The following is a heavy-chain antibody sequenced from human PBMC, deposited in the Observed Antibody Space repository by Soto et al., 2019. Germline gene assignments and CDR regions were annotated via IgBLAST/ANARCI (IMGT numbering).Heavy chain of an antibody. Sequence: PGVSLRLSWAASGFTFSDYYMSWIRQAPGKGLEWVSYISSSGSTIYYADSVKGRFTISRDNAKNSLYLQMNSLRAEDTAVYYFAGDLRGIFYFDYWGKGTLVTDSS. D-gene: IGHD3-3*01. J-gene: IGHJ4*02. CDR1: GFTFSDYY. V-gene: IGHV3-11*01. CDR2: ISSSGSTI. CDR3: AGDLRGIFYFDY.